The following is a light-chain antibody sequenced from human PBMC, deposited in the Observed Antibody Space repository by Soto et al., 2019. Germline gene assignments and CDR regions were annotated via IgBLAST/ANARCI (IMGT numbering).Light chain of an antibody. V-gene: IGKV1-5*01. CDR2: DAT. Sequence: DIQVTQSPSSVSASVGDRVTFTCRASQSVSRGLAWYQQKPGQAPKLLIYDATVLQTWVPSRFSGGGSGTEFTLTITSLQPEDFATYYCQQYSSYSRTFGQGTKVDIK. J-gene: IGKJ1*01. CDR3: QQYSSYSRT. CDR1: QSVSRG.